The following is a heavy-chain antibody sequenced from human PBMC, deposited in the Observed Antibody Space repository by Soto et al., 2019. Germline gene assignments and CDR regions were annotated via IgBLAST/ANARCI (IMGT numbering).Heavy chain of an antibody. Sequence: ASVKVSCKVSGYTLTELSMHWVRQAPGKGLEWMGGFDPEDGETIYAQKFQGRVTMTEDTSTDTAYMELSSLRSEDTAVYYCATQRKDLMRGSYYYYYGMDVWGQGTTVTVSS. CDR2: FDPEDGET. CDR3: ATQRKDLMRGSYYYYYGMDV. V-gene: IGHV1-24*01. CDR1: GYTLTELS. J-gene: IGHJ6*02. D-gene: IGHD3-16*01.